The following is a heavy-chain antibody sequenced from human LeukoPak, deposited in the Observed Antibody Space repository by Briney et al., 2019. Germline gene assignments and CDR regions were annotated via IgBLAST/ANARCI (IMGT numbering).Heavy chain of an antibody. D-gene: IGHD5-24*01. J-gene: IGHJ4*02. CDR2: ISNSDGST. V-gene: IGHV3-23*01. CDR3: AKSLGVGGYTRYKGFDQ. Sequence: PGGSVRLSCAASGFTFSGYAMNWVRQAPGKGLEWVSSISNSDGSTYYADFVKGRFTISRDNSKNTLHLQMNSLRAEDTAVYYCAKSLGVGGYTRYKGFDQWGQGTLVTVSS. CDR1: GFTFSGYA.